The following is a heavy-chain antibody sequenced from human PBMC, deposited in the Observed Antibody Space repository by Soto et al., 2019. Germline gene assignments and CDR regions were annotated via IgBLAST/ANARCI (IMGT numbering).Heavy chain of an antibody. D-gene: IGHD1-1*01. CDR1: GFTFRNYA. Sequence: EVQLLASGGGLVQPGGSLRLSCAASGFTFRNYAMSWVRQAPGEGLEWVSSLSASGTYTDYAESVKGRFTISRDNSKITLSLQMNSLRAQHTAFYYCAKGLHITTARILPTWSFDYWGPGTLVTVSS. CDR2: LSASGTYT. V-gene: IGHV3-23*05. J-gene: IGHJ4*02. CDR3: AKGLHITTARILPTWSFDY.